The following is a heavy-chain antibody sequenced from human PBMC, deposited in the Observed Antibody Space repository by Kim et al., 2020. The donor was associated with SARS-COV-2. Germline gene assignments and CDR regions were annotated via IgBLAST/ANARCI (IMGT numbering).Heavy chain of an antibody. D-gene: IGHD3-3*01. CDR3: ARDERTDITIFGVVTQRSWCDP. J-gene: IGHJ5*02. CDR1: GGSISSSRYY. Sequence: SETLSLTCTVSGGSISSSRYYWGWIRQPPGKGLEWIGSFDYRGRTYYNPSLKSRVTISVDTSKNQFSLKLSSVTAADTAVYYCARDERTDITIFGVVTQRSWCDPWGQGTLVTVSS. V-gene: IGHV4-39*02. CDR2: FDYRGRT.